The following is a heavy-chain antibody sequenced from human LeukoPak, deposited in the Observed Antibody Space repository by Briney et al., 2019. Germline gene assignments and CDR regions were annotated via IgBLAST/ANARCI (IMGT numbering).Heavy chain of an antibody. J-gene: IGHJ6*02. CDR3: ARDLGFGDPNYYGMDV. V-gene: IGHV4-31*03. Sequence: SETLSLTCTVSGGSISSGGYYWSWIRQHPGKGLEWIGYIYYSGSTYYNPSLKSRVTISVDTSKNQFSLKLSSVTAADTAVYYCARDLGFGDPNYYGMDVRGQGTTVTVSS. CDR2: IYYSGST. D-gene: IGHD3-10*01. CDR1: GGSISSGGYY.